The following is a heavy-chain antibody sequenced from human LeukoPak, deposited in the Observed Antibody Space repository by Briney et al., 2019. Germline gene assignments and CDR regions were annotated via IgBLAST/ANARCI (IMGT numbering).Heavy chain of an antibody. J-gene: IGHJ3*02. CDR3: AKELGYCSSTSCYAFDI. D-gene: IGHD2-2*01. V-gene: IGHV3-30*02. CDR2: IRYDGSNK. CDR1: GFTFSSYG. Sequence: QPGGSLRLSCAASGFTFSSYGMSWVRQAPGKGLEWVAFIRYDGSNKYYADSVKGGFTISRDNSKNTLYLQMNSLRAEDTAVYYCAKELGYCSSTSCYAFDIWGQGTMVTVSS.